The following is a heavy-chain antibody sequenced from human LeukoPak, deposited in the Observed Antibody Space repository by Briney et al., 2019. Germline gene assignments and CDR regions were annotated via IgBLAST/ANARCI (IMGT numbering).Heavy chain of an antibody. D-gene: IGHD2-2*01. J-gene: IGHJ6*03. CDR2: IRVTDGSA. V-gene: IGHV3-23*01. CDR3: AKGSCSSHICYYFYYMDV. CDR1: GFPFNTYD. Sequence: GGSLRLSCAASGFPFNTYDMTWVRQAPGKALEWVSAIRVTDGSAYYADSVKGRFTISRDNSKNTLYLQMNSLRAEDTAKYYCAKGSCSSHICYYFYYMDVWGKGTTVTVSS.